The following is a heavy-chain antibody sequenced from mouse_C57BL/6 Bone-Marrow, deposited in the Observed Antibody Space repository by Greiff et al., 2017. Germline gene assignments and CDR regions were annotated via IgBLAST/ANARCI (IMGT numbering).Heavy chain of an antibody. Sequence: EVKLVESVAELVRPGASVKLSCTASGFNIKNTYMHWVKQRPEQGLEWIGRIDPANGNTKYASKFQGKATITADTSSNTAYLQLSSLTSEDTAIYYCARVVTTVVAAPYFDYWGQGTTLTVSS. D-gene: IGHD1-1*01. V-gene: IGHV14-3*01. CDR3: ARVVTTVVAAPYFDY. CDR2: IDPANGNT. CDR1: GFNIKNTY. J-gene: IGHJ2*01.